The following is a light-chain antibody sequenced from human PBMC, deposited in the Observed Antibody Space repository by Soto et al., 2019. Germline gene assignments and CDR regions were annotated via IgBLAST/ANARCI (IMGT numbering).Light chain of an antibody. J-gene: IGKJ5*01. V-gene: IGKV1-5*01. Sequence: DIQMTQSPSTLSASVGDRVTITCRASQSITSWLAWYQQKPGKAPKLLIYDASSLESGVPSRFSGSGSGTEFTLTVSSLQPDDLATYYCQQYNSYSITFGRGTRLEIK. CDR1: QSITSW. CDR3: QQYNSYSIT. CDR2: DAS.